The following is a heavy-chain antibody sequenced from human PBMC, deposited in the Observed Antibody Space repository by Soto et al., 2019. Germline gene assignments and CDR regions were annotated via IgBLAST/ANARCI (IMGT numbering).Heavy chain of an antibody. CDR3: ARVRRYCSSTSCPYAYYYGMDV. CDR1: GGSISSGGSS. V-gene: IGHV4-30-2*01. J-gene: IGHJ6*02. Sequence: PSETLSLTCAVSGGSISSGGSSWTWIRQPPGKGLEWIGEINHSGSTNYNPSLKSRVTISVDTSKNQFSLKLSSVTAADTAVYYCARVRRYCSSTSCPYAYYYGMDVWGQGTTVTVSS. D-gene: IGHD2-2*01. CDR2: INHSGST.